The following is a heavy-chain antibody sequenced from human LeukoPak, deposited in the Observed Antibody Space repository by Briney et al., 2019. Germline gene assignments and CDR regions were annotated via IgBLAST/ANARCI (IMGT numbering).Heavy chain of an antibody. CDR2: ISTDGSSN. J-gene: IGHJ6*03. D-gene: IGHD3-22*01. V-gene: IGHV3-74*01. CDR1: GFTFTDYW. Sequence: GGSLRLSCAASGFTFTDYWMHWVRQVPGKGLVWVSRISTDGSSNSYADSVKGRFTISRDNSKNTLYLQMNSLRAEDTAVYYCAKITYYYDSSGSYYYYYYMDVWGKGTTVTVSS. CDR3: AKITYYYDSSGSYYYYYYMDV.